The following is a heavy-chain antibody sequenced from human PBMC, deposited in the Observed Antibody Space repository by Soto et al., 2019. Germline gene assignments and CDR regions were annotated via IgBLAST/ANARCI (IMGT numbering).Heavy chain of an antibody. CDR1: GYTLTELS. Sequence: ASVKVSCKVSGYTLTELSMHWVRQAPGKGLEWMGGFDPEDGETIYAQKFQGRVTMTEDTSTDTAYMELSSLRSEDTAVYYCATAGITIFGVVPEVYAFDIWGQGTMVTVSS. D-gene: IGHD3-3*01. CDR3: ATAGITIFGVVPEVYAFDI. V-gene: IGHV1-24*01. J-gene: IGHJ3*02. CDR2: FDPEDGET.